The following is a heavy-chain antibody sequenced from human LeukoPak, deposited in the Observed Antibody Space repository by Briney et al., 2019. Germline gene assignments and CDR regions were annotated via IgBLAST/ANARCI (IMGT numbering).Heavy chain of an antibody. V-gene: IGHV3-53*01. CDR2: IYSGGTT. J-gene: IGHJ4*02. Sequence: GGSLRLSCAASEFSVSSNYVSWVRQAPGKGLEWVSVIYSGGTTYYADSVKGRFTISRDNSKNTLYLQMNSLRAEDTAVYYCAGRYDSSGYPLHWGQGTLVTVSS. D-gene: IGHD3-22*01. CDR1: EFSVSSNY. CDR3: AGRYDSSGYPLH.